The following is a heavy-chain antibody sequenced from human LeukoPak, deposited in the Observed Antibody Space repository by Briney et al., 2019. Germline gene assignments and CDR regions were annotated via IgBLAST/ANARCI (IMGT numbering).Heavy chain of an antibody. D-gene: IGHD6-6*01. J-gene: IGHJ4*02. CDR1: GGSISSSSYY. V-gene: IGHV4-39*01. Sequence: SETLSLTCTVSGGSISSSSYYWGWIRQPPGKGLEWIGSIYYSGSTYYNPSLKSRVTISVDTSKNQFSLKLSSVTAADTAVYYCARHSSSSEFDYWGQGTLVTVSS. CDR3: ARHSSSSEFDY. CDR2: IYYSGST.